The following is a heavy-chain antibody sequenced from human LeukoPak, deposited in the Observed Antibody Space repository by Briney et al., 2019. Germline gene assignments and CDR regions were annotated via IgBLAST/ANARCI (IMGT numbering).Heavy chain of an antibody. D-gene: IGHD7-27*01. CDR2: ISVYNGKT. J-gene: IGHJ4*02. V-gene: IGHV1-18*01. CDR3: AREEANWGSPFDS. CDR1: GYTFTSYG. Sequence: GASVKVSCKASGYTFTSYGISWVRQAPGQGLEWMGWISVYNGKTNYAQKFQGRVTMTTDTSTSTAYMEVRSLRSDDTAVYYCAREEANWGSPFDSWGQGTLVTVSS.